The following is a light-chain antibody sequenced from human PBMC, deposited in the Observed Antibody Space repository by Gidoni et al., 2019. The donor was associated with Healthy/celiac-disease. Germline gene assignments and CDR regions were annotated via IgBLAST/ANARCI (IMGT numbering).Light chain of an antibody. CDR1: QSVSSY. V-gene: IGKV3-11*01. CDR2: DAS. J-gene: IGKJ4*01. Sequence: DIVLKQSPATLSLSPGERATLSCRASQSVSSYLAWYQQKPGQAPRLLIYDASNRATGIPARFSGSGSGTDFTLTISSLEPEDFAVYYCQQRSNWPPTFXGXTKVEIK. CDR3: QQRSNWPPT.